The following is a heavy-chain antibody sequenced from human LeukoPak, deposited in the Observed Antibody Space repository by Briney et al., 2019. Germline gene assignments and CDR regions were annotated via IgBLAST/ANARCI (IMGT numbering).Heavy chain of an antibody. D-gene: IGHD6-13*01. Sequence: GGSLRLSCAASGFTFDDYAMHWVRQAPGKGLEWVSGISWNSGSIGYADSVKGRFTISRDNAKNSLYLQMNSLRAEDTALYYCARSDSSSWYGYFDYWGQGTLVTVSS. V-gene: IGHV3-9*01. CDR1: GFTFDDYA. CDR3: ARSDSSSWYGYFDY. CDR2: ISWNSGSI. J-gene: IGHJ4*02.